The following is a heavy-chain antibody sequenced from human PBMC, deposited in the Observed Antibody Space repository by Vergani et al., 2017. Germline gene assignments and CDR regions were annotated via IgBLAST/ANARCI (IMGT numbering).Heavy chain of an antibody. Sequence: QVQLVESGGNVVQSGTSLRLSCAASGFSFGSYGMHWVRQSPGKGLEWVAVISNDGGNKYYADSVKGRFTISKDISKNTLYLQMNSLRGDDTAVYYCARETRDTPSSLDCRGQGTLVTVSS. CDR1: GFSFGSYG. CDR2: ISNDGGNK. J-gene: IGHJ4*02. V-gene: IGHV3-30*03. CDR3: ARETRDTPSSLDC. D-gene: IGHD5-24*01.